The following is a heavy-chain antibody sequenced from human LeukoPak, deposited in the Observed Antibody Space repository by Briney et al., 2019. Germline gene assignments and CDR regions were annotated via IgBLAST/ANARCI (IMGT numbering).Heavy chain of an antibody. D-gene: IGHD2-2*01. CDR1: GYTFTGYY. J-gene: IGHJ4*02. V-gene: IGHV1-2*02. CDR2: INPNSGGT. Sequence: ASVKVSCKASGYTFTGYYMHWLRQAPGQGVEWMGWINPNSGGTNYARKFQGRVTMTRDTSISTAYMELSRLRLGDTAVYYCARDVPNCSSTSCPIDYWGQGTLVTVSS. CDR3: ARDVPNCSSTSCPIDY.